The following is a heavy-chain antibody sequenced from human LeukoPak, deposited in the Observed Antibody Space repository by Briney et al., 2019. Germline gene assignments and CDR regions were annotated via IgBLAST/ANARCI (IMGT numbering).Heavy chain of an antibody. J-gene: IGHJ4*02. Sequence: GGSLTLSCAVSGCIFSDYSMSWVRQAPGKGLEWVAGISRSGSTTYYADSVKGRFIPSSDNSKTTLYLQMDTLRAEDPAVYYCASRGHCGGASCFWPWGGLDYWGQGTLVIVSS. D-gene: IGHD2-15*01. CDR1: GCIFSDYS. CDR3: ASRGHCGGASCFWPWGGLDY. V-gene: IGHV3-23*01. CDR2: ISRSGSTT.